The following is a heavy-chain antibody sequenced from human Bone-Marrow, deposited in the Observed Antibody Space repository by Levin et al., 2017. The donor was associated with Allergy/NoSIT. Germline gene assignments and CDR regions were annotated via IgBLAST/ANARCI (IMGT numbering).Heavy chain of an antibody. CDR3: AREDTAMGRDFDY. J-gene: IGHJ4*02. Sequence: GESLKISCAASGFTFSSYSMNWVRQAPGKGLEWVSSISSSSSYIYYADSVKGRFTISRDNAKNSLYLQMNSLRAEDTAVYYCAREDTAMGRDFDYWGQGTLVTVSS. CDR1: GFTFSSYS. V-gene: IGHV3-21*01. D-gene: IGHD5-18*01. CDR2: ISSSSSYI.